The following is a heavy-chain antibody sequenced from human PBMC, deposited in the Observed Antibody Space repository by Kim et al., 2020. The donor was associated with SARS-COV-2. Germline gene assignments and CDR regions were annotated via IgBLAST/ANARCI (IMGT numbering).Heavy chain of an antibody. D-gene: IGHD5-18*01. V-gene: IGHV4-4*02. CDR3: ARVLWDTAMVYEPYYYYYYGMDV. CDR2: IYHSGST. J-gene: IGHJ6*02. CDR1: GGSISSSNW. Sequence: SETLSLTCAVSGGSISSSNWWSWVRQPPGKGLEWIGEIYHSGSTNYNPSLKSRVTISVDKSKNQFSLKLSSVTAADTAVYYCARVLWDTAMVYEPYYYYYYGMDVWGQGTTVTVSS.